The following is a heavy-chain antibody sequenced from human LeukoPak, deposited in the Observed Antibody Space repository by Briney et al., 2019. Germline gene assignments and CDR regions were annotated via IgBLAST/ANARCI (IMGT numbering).Heavy chain of an antibody. J-gene: IGHJ6*03. CDR3: ARGGHYGGKGFYYYYYMDV. D-gene: IGHD4-23*01. V-gene: IGHV1-69*05. CDR2: IIPIFGTA. CDR1: GGTFSSYA. Sequence: SVKVSCKASGGTFSSYAISWVRQAPGQGLEWMGGIIPIFGTANYAQKFQGRVTITTDESTSTAYMELSGLRSEDTAVYYCARGGHYGGKGFYYYYYMDVWGKGTTVTVSS.